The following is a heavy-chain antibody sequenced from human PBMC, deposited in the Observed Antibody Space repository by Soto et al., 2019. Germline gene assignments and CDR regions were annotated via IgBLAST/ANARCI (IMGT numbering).Heavy chain of an antibody. J-gene: IGHJ4*02. CDR3: ARDSRYSGYDEGEGYYFDY. D-gene: IGHD5-12*01. V-gene: IGHV3-33*01. CDR1: GFTFSSYG. CDR2: IWYDGSNK. Sequence: PGGSLRLSCAASGFTFSSYGMHWVRQAPGKGLEWVAVIWYDGSNKYYADSVKGRFTISRDNSKNTLYLQMNSLRAEDTAVYYCARDSRYSGYDEGEGYYFDYWGQGTLVTVSS.